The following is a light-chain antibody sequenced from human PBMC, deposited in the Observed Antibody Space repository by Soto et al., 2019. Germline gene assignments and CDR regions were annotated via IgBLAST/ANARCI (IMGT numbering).Light chain of an antibody. Sequence: EIVLTQSPGTLSLSPGERATLSCRASQSVSSSYLAWYQHKPGQAPRLLIYGASSRATGIPDRFSGSGSGTDFTLNISRLETEDFAVYYCQQYGSSPRFGQGTKLEIK. CDR1: QSVSSSY. V-gene: IGKV3-20*01. J-gene: IGKJ2*03. CDR2: GAS. CDR3: QQYGSSPR.